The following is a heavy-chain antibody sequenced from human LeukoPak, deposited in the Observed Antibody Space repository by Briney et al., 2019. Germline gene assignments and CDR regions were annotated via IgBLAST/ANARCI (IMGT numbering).Heavy chain of an antibody. V-gene: IGHV4-30-4*08. CDR2: IYYSGST. CDR1: GGSISSGDYY. Sequence: SETLSLTCTVSGGSISSGDYYWSWIRQPPGKGLEWIGYIYYSGSTYYNPSLKSRVTISVDTSKNQFSLKLSSVTAADTAVYYCARDRAGYCSSTSCYGPGGWGQGTMVTVSS. D-gene: IGHD2-2*01. J-gene: IGHJ3*01. CDR3: ARDRAGYCSSTSCYGPGG.